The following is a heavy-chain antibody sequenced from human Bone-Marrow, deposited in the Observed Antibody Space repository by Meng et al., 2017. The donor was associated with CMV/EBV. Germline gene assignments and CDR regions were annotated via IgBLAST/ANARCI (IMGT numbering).Heavy chain of an antibody. D-gene: IGHD1-26*01. CDR3: ARGIVGAHDAFDI. CDR2: ISYDGSKK. CDR1: GFTFSSYA. J-gene: IGHJ3*02. Sequence: GESLKISCAASGFTFSSYAMHWVRQAPGKGLEWVAVISYDGSKKYYADSVKGRFTISRDNSKNTLYLQMTSLRAEDTAVYYCARGIVGAHDAFDIWGQGTMLTVS. V-gene: IGHV3-30-3*01.